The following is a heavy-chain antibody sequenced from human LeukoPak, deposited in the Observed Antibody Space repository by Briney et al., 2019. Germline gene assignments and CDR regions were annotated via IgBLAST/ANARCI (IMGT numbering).Heavy chain of an antibody. D-gene: IGHD6-13*01. CDR1: GGTFSSYA. Sequence: SVKVSCKASGGTFSSYAISWVRQAPGQGLEWMGGIIPIFGTANYAQKFQGRVTITADESTSTAYMELSSLRSEDTAVYYCERDLIAAAGDDAFDIWGQGTMVTVSS. J-gene: IGHJ3*02. CDR3: ERDLIAAAGDDAFDI. CDR2: IIPIFGTA. V-gene: IGHV1-69*01.